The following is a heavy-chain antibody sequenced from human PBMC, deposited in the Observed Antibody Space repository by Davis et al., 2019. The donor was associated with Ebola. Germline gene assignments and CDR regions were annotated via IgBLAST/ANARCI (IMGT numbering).Heavy chain of an antibody. D-gene: IGHD3-3*01. Sequence: PGGSLRLSCAASGFTFSSYAMSWVRQAPGKGLEWVSAISGSGGSTYYADSVKGRFTISRDNAKNSLYLQMNSLRAEDTAVYYCARDGGVDYDFWSGYHYGMDVWGQGTTVTVSS. CDR3: ARDGGVDYDFWSGYHYGMDV. V-gene: IGHV3-23*01. CDR1: GFTFSSYA. J-gene: IGHJ6*02. CDR2: ISGSGGST.